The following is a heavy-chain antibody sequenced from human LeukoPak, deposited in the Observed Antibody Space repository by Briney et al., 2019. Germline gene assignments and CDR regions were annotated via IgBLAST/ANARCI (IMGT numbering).Heavy chain of an antibody. CDR3: ATYRQVLLPFES. CDR1: GYSISSGF. V-gene: IGHV3-23*01. CDR2: IFPSGGEI. J-gene: IGHJ4*02. Sequence: ETLSLTCTVSGYSISSGFYWGWIRQPPGKGLEWVSSIFPSGGEIHYADSVRGRFTISRDNSKSTLSLQMNSLRAEDTAIYYCATYRQVLLPFESWGQGTLVTVSS. D-gene: IGHD2-8*02.